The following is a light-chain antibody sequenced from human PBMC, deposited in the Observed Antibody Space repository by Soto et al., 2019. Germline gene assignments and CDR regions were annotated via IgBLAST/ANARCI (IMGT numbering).Light chain of an antibody. CDR3: QHYNGYPQT. J-gene: IGKJ5*01. Sequence: DIQMTQSPSSLSASVGDRVTITCRASQGIDTYLAWFQQKPGKAPKTLIHAASSLHSGVPSRFSGSGFGTDFTLTISSLQPEDFATYYCQHYNGYPQTFGQGTRLEIK. CDR2: AAS. V-gene: IGKV1-16*01. CDR1: QGIDTY.